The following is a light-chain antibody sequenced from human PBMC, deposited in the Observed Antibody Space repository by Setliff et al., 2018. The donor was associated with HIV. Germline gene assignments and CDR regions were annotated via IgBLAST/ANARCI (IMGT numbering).Light chain of an antibody. CDR1: NRDVGGYDR. J-gene: IGLJ1*01. CDR3: SSYVASITSPYV. V-gene: IGLV2-18*02. Sequence: SVLTQPASVSASLGQSITITCTGTNRDVGGYDRVSWYQQSPGAAPKLLIFEVTNRPSGVPARFSGSKSGNTASLTISGLQAADEADYFCSSYVASITSPYVFGTGTKVTV. CDR2: EVT.